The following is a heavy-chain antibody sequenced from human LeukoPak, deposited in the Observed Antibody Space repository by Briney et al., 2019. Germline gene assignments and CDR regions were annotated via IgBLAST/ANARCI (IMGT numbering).Heavy chain of an antibody. Sequence: GWSLRLSCSASGFTFSISAMHWVRQAPGKGLQYGSVISGDGVTTSYADFVKGRFTISRDNSKNTVYLQMSSLRAEDTAVYYCVGDGRDGYNIYFHHWGQGTLVTVSS. CDR2: ISGDGVTT. CDR1: GFTFSISA. CDR3: VGDGRDGYNIYFHH. D-gene: IGHD5-24*01. J-gene: IGHJ1*01. V-gene: IGHV3-64D*06.